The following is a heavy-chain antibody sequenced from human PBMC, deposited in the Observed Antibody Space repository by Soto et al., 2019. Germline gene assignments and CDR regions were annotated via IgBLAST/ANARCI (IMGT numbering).Heavy chain of an antibody. Sequence: SVKVSCKASGGTFSSYAISWLRQAPGQGLEWMGGIIPIFGTANYAQKFQGRVTITADESTSTAYMELSSLRSEDTAVYYCARDEVDIVATIGPPYYYGMDVWGQGTTVTVSS. D-gene: IGHD5-12*01. CDR2: IIPIFGTA. J-gene: IGHJ6*02. CDR1: GGTFSSYA. V-gene: IGHV1-69*13. CDR3: ARDEVDIVATIGPPYYYGMDV.